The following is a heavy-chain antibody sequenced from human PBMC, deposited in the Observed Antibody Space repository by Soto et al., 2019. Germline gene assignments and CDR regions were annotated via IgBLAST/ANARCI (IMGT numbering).Heavy chain of an antibody. J-gene: IGHJ6*02. CDR3: TTLPSRWSGYGMDV. D-gene: IGHD3-3*01. Sequence: GGSLRLSCAASGFTFSNSWMNWVRQAPGKGLEWVGRIKTKTDGGTTGYAAPVKGRFTISRDDPKNTLYLQMNSLKTEDTAVYYCTTLPSRWSGYGMDVWGQGTTVTVSS. CDR2: IKTKTDGGTT. CDR1: GFTFSNSW. V-gene: IGHV3-15*07.